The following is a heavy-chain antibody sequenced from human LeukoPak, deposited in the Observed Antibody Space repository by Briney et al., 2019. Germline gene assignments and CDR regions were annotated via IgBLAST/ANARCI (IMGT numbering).Heavy chain of an antibody. CDR2: ISSSSSTI. CDR1: GFSFSSYS. D-gene: IGHD3-10*01. V-gene: IGHV3-48*04. Sequence: GGSLRLSCAASGFSFSSYSMNWVRQAPGKGLEWVSDISSSSSTIYYADSVKGRFTISRDNAKNSLYLQMNSLRAEDTAVYYCASSGLLWFGELPTLDYWGQGTLVTVSS. CDR3: ASSGLLWFGELPTLDY. J-gene: IGHJ4*02.